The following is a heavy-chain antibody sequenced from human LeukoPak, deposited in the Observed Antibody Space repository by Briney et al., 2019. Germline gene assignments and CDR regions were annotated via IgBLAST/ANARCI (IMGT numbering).Heavy chain of an antibody. CDR1: GYTFTSYY. Sequence: ASVKVSCKASGYTFTSYYMHWVRQAPGQGLEWMGIINPSGGSTSYAQKFQGRVTMTRDTSTSTVYMELSSLRSEDTSVYYCAREPGRPSGWDGAHFDLWGQGTLVTVSS. V-gene: IGHV1-46*01. J-gene: IGHJ4*02. D-gene: IGHD6-19*01. CDR3: AREPGRPSGWDGAHFDL. CDR2: INPSGGST.